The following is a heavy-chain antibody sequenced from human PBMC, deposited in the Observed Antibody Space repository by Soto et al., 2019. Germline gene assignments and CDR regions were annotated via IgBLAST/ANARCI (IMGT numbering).Heavy chain of an antibody. CDR1: ELSLTSST. CDR3: AREVYYFGRYFDR. Sequence: GGSLRLSCAASELSLTSSTMHWVRQNPGKGLDWVAFISSDGSKKRYADSVEGRFTIPRDNSRSTVFLQMTGLRTADTAVYYCAREVYYFGRYFDRWGFGTPVTVSS. V-gene: IGHV3-30-3*01. D-gene: IGHD2-8*01. CDR2: ISSDGSKK. J-gene: IGHJ4*03.